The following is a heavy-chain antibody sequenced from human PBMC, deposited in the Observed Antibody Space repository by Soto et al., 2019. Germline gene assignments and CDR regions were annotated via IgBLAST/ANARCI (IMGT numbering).Heavy chain of an antibody. CDR1: GFTFSSYA. D-gene: IGHD3-22*01. CDR3: AKDDNYYDSTQLRRKWGLFDY. Sequence: EVQLLESGGGLVQPGGSLRLSCAASGFTFSSYAMSWVRQAPGKGLEWVSAISGSGGSTYYADSVKGRFTISRDNSKNRLNLKMNSLRAEDTAVYYCAKDDNYYDSTQLRRKWGLFDYWGQGTLVTVSS. V-gene: IGHV3-23*01. J-gene: IGHJ4*02. CDR2: ISGSGGST.